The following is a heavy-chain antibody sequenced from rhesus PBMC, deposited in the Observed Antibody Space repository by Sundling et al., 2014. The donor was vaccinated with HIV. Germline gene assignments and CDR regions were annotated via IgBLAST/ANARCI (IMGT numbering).Heavy chain of an antibody. J-gene: IGHJ3*01. Sequence: QVQLQESGPGLVKPSETLSLTCAVSGVSISDYYWNWIRQAPGKGLEWIGYIGGSSGSTHYNPSLKSRVTISTDTSKNHLSLTLSSVTAADTAMYYCARNPNLDWLSDDYDAFDFW. V-gene: IGHV4-165*02. CDR1: GVSISDYY. D-gene: IGHD3-3*01. CDR3: ARNPNLDWLSDDYDAFDF. CDR2: IGGSSGST.